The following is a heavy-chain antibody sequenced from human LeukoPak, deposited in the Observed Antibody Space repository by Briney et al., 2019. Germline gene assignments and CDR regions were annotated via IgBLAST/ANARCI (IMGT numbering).Heavy chain of an antibody. D-gene: IGHD3-16*02. CDR1: GGSFSDYY. V-gene: IGHV4-34*01. CDR3: ASHYSSGSYRYTGSFDS. CDR2: INHSGTT. J-gene: IGHJ4*02. Sequence: SETLSLTCAVSGGSFSDYYWSWIRQPPGKGLEWMGEINHSGTTNYSPALKSRVSISVDTSKNQFFLKLNSVTAADAAMYYCASHYSSGSYRYTGSFDSWGQGMLVNVSS.